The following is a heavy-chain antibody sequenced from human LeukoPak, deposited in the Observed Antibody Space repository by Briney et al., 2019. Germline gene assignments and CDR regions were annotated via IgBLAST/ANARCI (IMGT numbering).Heavy chain of an antibody. J-gene: IGHJ4*02. D-gene: IGHD6-13*01. CDR1: GGSISSYY. CDR2: IYYSGST. V-gene: IGHV4-59*08. Sequence: SETLSLTCTVSGGSISSYYWSWIRQPPGKGLEWIGYIYYSGSTNYNPSLKSRVTISVDTSNNQFSLKLSSVTAADTAMYYCARIRAGMAFDYWGQGTLVTVSS. CDR3: ARIRAGMAFDY.